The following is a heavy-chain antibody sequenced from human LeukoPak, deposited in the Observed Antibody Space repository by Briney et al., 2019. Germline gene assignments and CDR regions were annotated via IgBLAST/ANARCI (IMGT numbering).Heavy chain of an antibody. CDR3: ARWGSGYYNLDY. CDR2: IKEDGSDK. Sequence: GGSLRLSCAVSGFTFSDYWMTWVRQAPGRGLEWVANIKEDGSDKQYVDSVQGRFTISRDNAENSLYLQMNSLRAEDTAVYYCARWGSGYYNLDYWGQGTLVTVSS. V-gene: IGHV3-7*01. CDR1: GFTFSDYW. J-gene: IGHJ4*02. D-gene: IGHD3-9*01.